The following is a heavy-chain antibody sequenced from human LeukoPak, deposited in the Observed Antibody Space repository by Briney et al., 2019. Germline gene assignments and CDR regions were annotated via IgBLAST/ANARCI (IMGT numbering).Heavy chain of an antibody. J-gene: IGHJ4*02. CDR3: AREVGQGFLEWRYRGIDY. CDR2: INPNSGGT. Sequence: VASVKVSCKASGYTFTGYYMHWVRQAPGQGLEWMGWINPNSGGTNYAQKFQGRVTMTRDTSISTAYMELSRLRSDDTAVYYCAREVGQGFLEWRYRGIDYWGQGTLVTVSS. CDR1: GYTFTGYY. V-gene: IGHV1-2*02. D-gene: IGHD3-3*01.